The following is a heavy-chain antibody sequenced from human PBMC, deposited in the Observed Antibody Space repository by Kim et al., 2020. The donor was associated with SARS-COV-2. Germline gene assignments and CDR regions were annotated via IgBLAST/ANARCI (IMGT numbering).Heavy chain of an antibody. CDR2: YTGGGT. V-gene: IGHV3-66*01. J-gene: IGHJ4*02. Sequence: YTGGGTFHIDSVKGRFTISRDTSNNTIYLQMTNLGVEDTAMYYCVSGRTYWGQGTPVTVSS. CDR3: VSGRTY.